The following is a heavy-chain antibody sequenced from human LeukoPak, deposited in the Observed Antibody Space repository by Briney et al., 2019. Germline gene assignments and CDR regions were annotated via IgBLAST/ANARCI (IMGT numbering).Heavy chain of an antibody. CDR1: GYTFTSYG. V-gene: IGHV1-18*01. J-gene: IGHJ4*02. CDR3: ARDLKRTVGATTTSDY. CDR2: ISAHNGDT. D-gene: IGHD1-26*01. Sequence: ASVKVSCKASGYTFTSYGISWVRQAPGQGLEWIGWISAHNGDTNYAHKFQGRVSMTTDTSTSTGYMELRSLTSDDTAVYYCARDLKRTVGATTTSDYWGQGTLVTVSS.